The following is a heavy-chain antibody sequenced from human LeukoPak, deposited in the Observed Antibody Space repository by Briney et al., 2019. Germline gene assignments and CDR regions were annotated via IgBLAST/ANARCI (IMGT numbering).Heavy chain of an antibody. CDR3: ARDLTGYGNLNAFDI. CDR1: GGSIRDDY. V-gene: IGHV4-59*01. Sequence: SETLSLTCTVSGGSIRDDYWCWIRQPPGKGLEWVGYVSSSGRTNYNPFLKSRVTISLDASESHSSLKLTSVTAADTAVYYCARDLTGYGNLNAFDIWGQGTMVTVSS. D-gene: IGHD5-12*01. J-gene: IGHJ3*02. CDR2: VSSSGRT.